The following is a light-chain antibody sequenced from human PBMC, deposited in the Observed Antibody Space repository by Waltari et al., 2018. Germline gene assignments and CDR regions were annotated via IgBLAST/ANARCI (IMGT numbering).Light chain of an antibody. J-gene: IGKJ5*01. Sequence: EIVMTQSPATLSVSPGERATLSCRANQSVTSNLAWYQQKPGQAPRLLIYEASTRATGISARFSGSGSGTEFTLTISSLQSEDFAVYYCQQYNRWPPITFGQGTRLEIK. CDR1: QSVTSN. V-gene: IGKV3-15*01. CDR2: EAS. CDR3: QQYNRWPPIT.